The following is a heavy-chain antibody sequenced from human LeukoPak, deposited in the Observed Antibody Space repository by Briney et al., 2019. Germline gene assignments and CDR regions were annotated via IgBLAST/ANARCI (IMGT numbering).Heavy chain of an antibody. V-gene: IGHV1-24*01. D-gene: IGHD3-16*01. CDR1: GDTLSKFS. CDR2: FDPEDGET. Sequence: ASVKVSCKVSGDTLSKFSMHWVRHAPGKGLEWIGGFDPEDGETIYAQKFQGRVTMNEDTSTDTAYMELRSLRSDDTAVYYCSTDLLARGITSFEPWGQGTLVTVSS. J-gene: IGHJ5*02. CDR3: STDLLARGITSFEP.